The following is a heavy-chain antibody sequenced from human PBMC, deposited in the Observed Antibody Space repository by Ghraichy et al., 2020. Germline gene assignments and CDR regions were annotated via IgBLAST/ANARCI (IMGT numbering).Heavy chain of an antibody. Sequence: SETLSLTCTVSGGSISSGGYYWSWIRQHPGKGLKWIGYIYYSGSTSYNPSLKSRVTISVDTSKNQFSLKLSSVTAADTAVYYCARRSGYIVGGMDVWGQGTTVTVSS. CDR1: GGSISSGGYY. J-gene: IGHJ6*02. V-gene: IGHV4-31*03. CDR3: ARRSGYIVGGMDV. CDR2: IYYSGST. D-gene: IGHD3-3*01.